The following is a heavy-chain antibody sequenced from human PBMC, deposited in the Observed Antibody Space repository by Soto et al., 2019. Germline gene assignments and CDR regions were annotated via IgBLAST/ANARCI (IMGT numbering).Heavy chain of an antibody. J-gene: IGHJ6*02. CDR1: GCTFDDYA. D-gene: IGHD2-15*01. V-gene: IGHV3-43D*04. Sequence: PGGSLILSCAASGCTFDDYAMHWVRQAPGKGLEWVSLISWDGDSTYYADSVKGRFTISRDNSKNSLYLQMNSLRTEDTALYYWGKDMACSRLYGRDVWGQGTTVTVSS. CDR3: GKDMACSRLYGRDV. CDR2: ISWDGDST.